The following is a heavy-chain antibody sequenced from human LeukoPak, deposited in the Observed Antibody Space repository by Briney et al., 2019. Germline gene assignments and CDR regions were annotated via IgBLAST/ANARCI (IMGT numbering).Heavy chain of an antibody. J-gene: IGHJ4*02. D-gene: IGHD4-17*01. Sequence: SETLSLTCAVSGGSFSGYYWSWIRQPPGKGLEWIGEINDSGNTNYNPSLKSRGTISVDTAKNQFSLQLSSVTAADTAVYYCTRRAYGEYGWYFDYWGQGTLVTVYS. CDR2: INDSGNT. V-gene: IGHV4-34*01. CDR1: GGSFSGYY. CDR3: TRRAYGEYGWYFDY.